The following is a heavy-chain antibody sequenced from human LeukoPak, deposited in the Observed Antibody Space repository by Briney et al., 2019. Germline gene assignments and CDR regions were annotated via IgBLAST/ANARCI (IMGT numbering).Heavy chain of an antibody. D-gene: IGHD1-26*01. V-gene: IGHV3-23*01. Sequence: PGGSLRLSCTSSGFTFGDYAMSWVRQTPGKGLEWVSAISGSGGSTYYADSVKGRFTISRDNSKNTLYLQMNSLRAEDTAVYYCAKEVIVGVSFDYWGQGTLVTVSS. CDR1: GFTFGDYA. CDR2: ISGSGGST. J-gene: IGHJ4*02. CDR3: AKEVIVGVSFDY.